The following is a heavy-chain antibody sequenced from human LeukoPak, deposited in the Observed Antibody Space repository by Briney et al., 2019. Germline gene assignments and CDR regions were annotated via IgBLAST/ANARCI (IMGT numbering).Heavy chain of an antibody. J-gene: IGHJ3*02. CDR1: GFSLSTSGVG. V-gene: IGHV2-5*01. CDR2: IYWNDDK. Sequence: SGPTLVNPTQTLTLTCTFSGFSLSTSGVGVGWIRQPPGKSLGWLALIYWNDDKRYSPSLKSRLPINKDNSKNQVVLTITNMVPVDTATYYCAHRFLEWLLHDAFDIWGQGTMVTVSS. D-gene: IGHD3-3*01. CDR3: AHRFLEWLLHDAFDI.